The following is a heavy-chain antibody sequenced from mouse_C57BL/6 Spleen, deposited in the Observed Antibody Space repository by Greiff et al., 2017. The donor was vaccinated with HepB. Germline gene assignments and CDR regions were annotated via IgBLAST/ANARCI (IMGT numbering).Heavy chain of an antibody. V-gene: IGHV1-54*01. D-gene: IGHD2-2*01. Sequence: VKLQESGAELVRPGTSVKVSCKASGYAFTNYLIEWVKQRPGQGLEWIGVINPGSGGTNYNEKFKGKATLTADKSSSTAYMQLSSLTSEDSAVYFCAREGYDLFDYWGQGTTLTVSS. CDR1: GYAFTNYL. CDR2: INPGSGGT. CDR3: AREGYDLFDY. J-gene: IGHJ2*01.